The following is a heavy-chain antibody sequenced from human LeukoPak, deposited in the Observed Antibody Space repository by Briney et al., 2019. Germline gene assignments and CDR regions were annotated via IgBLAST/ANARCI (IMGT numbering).Heavy chain of an antibody. V-gene: IGHV4-59*12. Sequence: SETLSLTCTISGGSITGYYWSWIRQPPGKGLEWIGYIFYSGSTSYNPSLKSRVTISVDTSKNQFSLKLSSVTAADTAVYYCARGTIFGVVMGYYYGMDVWGQGTTVTVSS. CDR2: IFYSGST. J-gene: IGHJ6*02. CDR1: GGSITGYY. D-gene: IGHD3-3*01. CDR3: ARGTIFGVVMGYYYGMDV.